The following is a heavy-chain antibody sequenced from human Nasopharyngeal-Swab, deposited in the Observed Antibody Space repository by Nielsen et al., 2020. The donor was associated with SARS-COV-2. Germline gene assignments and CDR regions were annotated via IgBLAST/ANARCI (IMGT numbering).Heavy chain of an antibody. D-gene: IGHD2-15*01. CDR2: INHSGST. J-gene: IGHJ5*02. CDR3: AREYCSGGSCYSPVGRKRNWFDT. CDR1: GGSFSGYY. V-gene: IGHV4-34*01. Sequence: SETLSLTCAVYGGSFSGYYWSWIRQPPGKGLEWIGEINHSGSTNYNPSLKSRVTISVDTSKNQFSLKLTSVTAADTAVYYCAREYCSGGSCYSPVGRKRNWFDTWGQGTLVTVSS.